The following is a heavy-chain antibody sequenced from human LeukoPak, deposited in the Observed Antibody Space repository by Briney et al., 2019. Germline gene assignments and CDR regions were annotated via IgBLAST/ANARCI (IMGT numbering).Heavy chain of an antibody. Sequence: PGGSLRLSCAASGFTFNSYGMHWVRQAPGKGLEWVAVMWYDGSNKYYADSVRGRFTISRDNAKNTLYLQMSSLRAEDTAVYYCIRGTVGAPGNDYWGQGTLVTVSS. J-gene: IGHJ4*02. V-gene: IGHV3-33*03. CDR2: MWYDGSNK. D-gene: IGHD1-26*01. CDR3: IRGTVGAPGNDY. CDR1: GFTFNSYG.